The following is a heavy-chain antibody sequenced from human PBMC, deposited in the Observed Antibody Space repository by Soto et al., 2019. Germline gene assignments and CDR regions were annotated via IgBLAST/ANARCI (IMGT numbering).Heavy chain of an antibody. Sequence: PSETLSLTCTVSGGSISSYYWSWIRQPPGKGLEWIGYIYYSGSTNYNPSLKSRVTISVDTSKNQFSLKLSSVTAADTAVYYCARENVEMATISAFDIWGQGTMVTVSS. J-gene: IGHJ3*02. D-gene: IGHD5-12*01. CDR2: IYYSGST. V-gene: IGHV4-59*01. CDR3: ARENVEMATISAFDI. CDR1: GGSISSYY.